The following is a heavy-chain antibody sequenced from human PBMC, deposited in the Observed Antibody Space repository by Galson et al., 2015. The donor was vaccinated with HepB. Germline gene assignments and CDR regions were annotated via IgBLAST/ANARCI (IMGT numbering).Heavy chain of an antibody. CDR1: GYTFTSYG. CDR3: ARGPSITIFGVVTDNWFDP. J-gene: IGHJ5*02. Sequence: SVKVSCKASGYTFTSYGISWVRQAPGQGLEWMGWISAYNGNTNYAQKLQGRVTMTTDTSTSTAYMELRSLRSDDTAVYYCARGPSITIFGVVTDNWFDPWGQGTLVTVSS. CDR2: ISAYNGNT. V-gene: IGHV1-18*01. D-gene: IGHD3-3*01.